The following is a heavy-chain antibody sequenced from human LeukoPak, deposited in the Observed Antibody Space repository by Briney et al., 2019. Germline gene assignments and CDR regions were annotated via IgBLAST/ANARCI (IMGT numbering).Heavy chain of an antibody. CDR3: AREGTAGTNLNWFDP. CDR1: GGSFSSYY. Sequence: SETLSLTCTVSGGSFSSYYWSWVRQPPGKGLEWIGYIYHTGSTNYNPSLKNRVTISVDTSKNQFSLKLSSVTAADTAVYYCAREGTAGTNLNWFDPWGQGTLVTVSS. J-gene: IGHJ5*02. CDR2: IYHTGST. D-gene: IGHD1-1*01. V-gene: IGHV4-59*01.